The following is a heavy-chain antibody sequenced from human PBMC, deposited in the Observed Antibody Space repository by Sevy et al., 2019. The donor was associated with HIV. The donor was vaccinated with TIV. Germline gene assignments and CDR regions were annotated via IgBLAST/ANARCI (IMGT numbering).Heavy chain of an antibody. V-gene: IGHV3-23*01. CDR3: AIEGTHRRRDY. Sequence: GGSLRLSCAASGFTFSSQAMSWVRQSPGKGQKWVSIISASGDHTYYADSVKGRFTISRDNSKNTLYLQMNGLSAEDTAVYYCAIEGTHRRRDYGGRGTLVTVSS. CDR2: ISASGDHT. J-gene: IGHJ4*02. CDR1: GFTFSSQA.